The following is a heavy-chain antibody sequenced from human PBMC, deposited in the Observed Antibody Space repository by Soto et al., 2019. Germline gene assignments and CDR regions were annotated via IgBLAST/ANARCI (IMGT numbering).Heavy chain of an antibody. Sequence: GGSLRLSCAASGFTVSSNYMSWVRQAPGKGLEWVSVIYSGGSTYYADSVKGRFTISRDNSKNTLYLQMNSLRAEDTAVYYCARVVRAARYYYYYYMDVWGKGTTVTVSS. CDR3: ARVVRAARYYYYYYMDV. CDR1: GFTVSSNY. J-gene: IGHJ6*03. D-gene: IGHD6-6*01. CDR2: IYSGGST. V-gene: IGHV3-66*01.